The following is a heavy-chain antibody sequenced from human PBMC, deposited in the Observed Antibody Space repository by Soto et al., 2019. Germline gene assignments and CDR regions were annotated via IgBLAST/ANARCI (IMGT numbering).Heavy chain of an antibody. CDR3: AKDSTAYSSSYDFDY. Sequence: EVQLLESGGGLVQPGGSLRLSCAASGFTFSSYATSWVRQAPGKGLEWVSGISGSGGSTYYADSVKGRFTISRDNSKNTLYLQMNSLRAEDTAVYYCAKDSTAYSSSYDFDYWGQGTLVTVSS. CDR1: GFTFSSYA. V-gene: IGHV3-23*01. J-gene: IGHJ4*02. D-gene: IGHD6-6*01. CDR2: ISGSGGST.